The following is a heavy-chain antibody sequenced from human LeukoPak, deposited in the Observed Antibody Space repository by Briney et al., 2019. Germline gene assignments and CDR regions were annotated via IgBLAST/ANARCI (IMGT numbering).Heavy chain of an antibody. CDR2: LSDAGIRI. CDR1: GFTFSNYG. J-gene: IGHJ4*02. Sequence: GGSLRLSCIASGFTFSNYGMSWVRQAPGKGLEWVSGLSDAGIRIFYSDSVRGRFTVSKDNSKNTLYLQMDSLRAEDTAVYYCANTHCDSSPIVWNFWGQGTLVTVSS. D-gene: IGHD6-6*01. CDR3: ANTHCDSSPIVWNF. V-gene: IGHV3-23*01.